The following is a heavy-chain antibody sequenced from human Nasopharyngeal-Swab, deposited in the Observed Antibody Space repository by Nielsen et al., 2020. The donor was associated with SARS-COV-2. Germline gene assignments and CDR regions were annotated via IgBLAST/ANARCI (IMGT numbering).Heavy chain of an antibody. D-gene: IGHD2-15*01. CDR2: ISAYNGNT. CDR1: GYTFTSYG. V-gene: IGHV1-18*01. CDR3: ARGGEYCSGGSCYLNYYYGMDV. J-gene: IGHJ6*02. Sequence: ALVKVSCKASGYTFTSYGISWVRQAPGQGLEWMGWISAYNGNTNYAQKLQGRVTMTTDTSTSTAYMELRSLRSDDTAVYYCARGGEYCSGGSCYLNYYYGMDVWGQGTTVTVSS.